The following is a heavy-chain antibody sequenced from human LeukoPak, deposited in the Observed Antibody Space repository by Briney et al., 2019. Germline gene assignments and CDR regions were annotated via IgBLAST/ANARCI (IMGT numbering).Heavy chain of an antibody. CDR3: ASGGRPQGRGTYYGVLTGNRAGDF. CDR1: GGSISSYY. CDR2: IYYSGST. V-gene: IGHV4-59*01. D-gene: IGHD3-9*01. Sequence: SRTLSLTCTASGGSISSYYWSWIRQPPGKGLEWIGYIYYSGSTNYNPSLKNRVTILVDSSKNQFSLKLSSVTAADTAVYYCASGGRPQGRGTYYGVLTGNRAGDFWGQGTMVTVSS. J-gene: IGHJ3*01.